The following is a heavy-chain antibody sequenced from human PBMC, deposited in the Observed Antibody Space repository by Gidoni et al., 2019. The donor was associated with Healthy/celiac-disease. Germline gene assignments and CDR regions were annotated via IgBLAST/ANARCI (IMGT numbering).Heavy chain of an antibody. CDR1: GYTFTSYD. CDR2: MNPNSGNT. J-gene: IGHJ4*02. D-gene: IGHD2-2*02. CDR3: ARVISRYCSSTSCYTLGY. V-gene: IGHV1-8*01. Sequence: QVQLVQSGAEVKKPGASVKVSCQASGYTFTSYDINWVRQATGQGLEWMGWMNPNSGNTGYAQKFQGRVTMTRNTSISTAYMELSSLRSEDTAVYYCARVISRYCSSTSCYTLGYWGQGTLVTVSS.